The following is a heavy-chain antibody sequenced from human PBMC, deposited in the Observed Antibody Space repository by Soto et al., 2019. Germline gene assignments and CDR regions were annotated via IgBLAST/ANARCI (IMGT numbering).Heavy chain of an antibody. V-gene: IGHV4-59*01. J-gene: IGHJ5*02. CDR1: GGSISSYY. CDR2: ISYSGTT. CDR3: ARSIQPPHETWFDP. Sequence: SETLSLTCTVSGGSISSYYWSWIRQPPGKGLEWIGYISYSGTTNYNPSLQSRVTISVDTSKNQFSLKLSSVTAADTAVYYCARSIQPPHETWFDPCGQGTLLTVSS. D-gene: IGHD5-18*01.